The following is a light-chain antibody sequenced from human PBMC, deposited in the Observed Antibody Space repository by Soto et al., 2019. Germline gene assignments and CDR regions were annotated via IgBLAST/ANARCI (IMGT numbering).Light chain of an antibody. Sequence: DIQMTQSPSSLSASVGDRVTITCRASQSISSYLNWYQQKPGKAPKFLIYAASNLQSGVPSRFSGSGSGTDFTLTISSLQPEDFATYYCQQSYSSPQTFXQGTKLDIK. V-gene: IGKV1-39*01. CDR1: QSISSY. J-gene: IGKJ1*01. CDR2: AAS. CDR3: QQSYSSPQT.